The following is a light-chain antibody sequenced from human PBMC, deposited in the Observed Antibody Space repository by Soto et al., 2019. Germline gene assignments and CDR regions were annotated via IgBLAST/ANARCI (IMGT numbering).Light chain of an antibody. V-gene: IGKV1-39*01. CDR3: QPSFS. J-gene: IGKJ3*01. CDR2: ATS. CDR1: QSIVNY. Sequence: DIQMTQSPSSLSASIGDRVTITCRTSQSIVNYLNWYQQKPGQAPKLLIYATSNLQSGVPSRFGGGGSATYFTLTISDLQPEDFATYYCQPSFSFGPGTTVDIK.